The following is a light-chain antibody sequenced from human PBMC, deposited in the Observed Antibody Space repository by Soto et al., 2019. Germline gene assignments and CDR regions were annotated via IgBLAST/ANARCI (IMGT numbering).Light chain of an antibody. CDR2: EAT. CDR1: SSDIGSYNL. CDR3: CSYAGSYFV. Sequence: QSVLTQPASVSGSPEQSITISCTGTSSDIGSYNLVSWYQQHPGKAPKVMIYEATKRPSGVSNRFSGSKSGNTASLTISGLQVEDEADYYCCSYAGSYFVFGTGTKLTVL. V-gene: IGLV2-23*01. J-gene: IGLJ1*01.